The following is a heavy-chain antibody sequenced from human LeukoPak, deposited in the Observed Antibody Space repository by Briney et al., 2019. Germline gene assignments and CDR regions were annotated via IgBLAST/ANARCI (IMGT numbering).Heavy chain of an antibody. Sequence: ASVKVSCKASGYSFTGYYMHWVRQAPGQGLEWMGRINPNSGGTNYAQKFQGRVTMTRDTSISTAYMELSRLRSDDTAVYYCAREEREWYYYDSSGYYFGWSDYWGQGTLVTVSS. V-gene: IGHV1-2*06. J-gene: IGHJ4*02. CDR3: AREEREWYYYDSSGYYFGWSDY. CDR1: GYSFTGYY. CDR2: INPNSGGT. D-gene: IGHD3-22*01.